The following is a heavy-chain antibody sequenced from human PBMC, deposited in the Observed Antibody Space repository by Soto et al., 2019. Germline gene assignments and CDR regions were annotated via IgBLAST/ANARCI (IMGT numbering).Heavy chain of an antibody. CDR2: IIPIFGTA. CDR3: AGLNCSGGSCYTASWFDP. V-gene: IGHV1-69*13. D-gene: IGHD2-15*01. CDR1: VGTFSSYA. Sequence: ASVTVSCTASVGTFSSYAISWVRQAPGQGLEWMGGIIPIFGTANYAQKFQGRVTITADESTSTAYMELSSLRSEDTAVYYCAGLNCSGGSCYTASWFDPWGQGTLVTVSS. J-gene: IGHJ5*02.